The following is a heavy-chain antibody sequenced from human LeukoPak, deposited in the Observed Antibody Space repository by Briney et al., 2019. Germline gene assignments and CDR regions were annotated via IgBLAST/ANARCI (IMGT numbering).Heavy chain of an antibody. CDR2: IYTSGST. CDR3: ASTQYDFWSGTIDY. J-gene: IGHJ4*02. Sequence: PSETLSLTRTVSGGSISSYYWSWIRQPAGKGLEWIERIYTSGSTNYNPSLKSRVTMSVDTSKNLFSLKLSSVTAADTAVYYCASTQYDFWSGTIDYWGQGTLVTVSS. CDR1: GGSISSYY. D-gene: IGHD3-3*01. V-gene: IGHV4-4*07.